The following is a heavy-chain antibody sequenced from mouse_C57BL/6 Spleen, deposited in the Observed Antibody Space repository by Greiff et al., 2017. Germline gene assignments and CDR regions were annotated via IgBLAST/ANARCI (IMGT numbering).Heavy chain of an antibody. CDR1: GYTFTDYE. Sequence: VQLQQSGAELVRPGASVTLSCKASGYTFTDYEMHWVKQTPGHGLEWIGAIDPDTGGTAYNQKFKGKAILTADKSSSTAYMELSSLTSEDSAVYYCTRSDYGSRGSAMDYWGQGTSVTVSS. CDR2: IDPDTGGT. CDR3: TRSDYGSRGSAMDY. V-gene: IGHV1-15*01. D-gene: IGHD1-1*01. J-gene: IGHJ4*01.